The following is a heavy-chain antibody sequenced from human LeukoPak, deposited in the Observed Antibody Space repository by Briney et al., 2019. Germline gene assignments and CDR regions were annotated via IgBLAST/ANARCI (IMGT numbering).Heavy chain of an antibody. CDR2: INPSGGTT. CDR1: GYIFTSYY. CDR3: AREGNVLRYFDWLSKQNYFDY. D-gene: IGHD3-9*01. Sequence: ASVKVSCKASGYIFTSYYIHWVRQAPGQGLEWMGIINPSGGTTGYAKKFQGRVTMTMDTSTSTVYMELSSLRSDDTAVYYCAREGNVLRYFDWLSKQNYFDYWGQGTLVTVSS. V-gene: IGHV1-46*01. J-gene: IGHJ4*02.